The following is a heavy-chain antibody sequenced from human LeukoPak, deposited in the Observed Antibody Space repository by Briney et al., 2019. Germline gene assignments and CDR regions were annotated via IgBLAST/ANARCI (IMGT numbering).Heavy chain of an antibody. CDR2: IIPILGIA. CDR3: ARDTIAAAAGTVDY. V-gene: IGHV1-69*04. Sequence: PVKVSCKASGGTFSSYAISWVRQAPGQGLEWMGRIIPILGIANYAQKFQGRVTITADKSTSTAYMELSSLRSEDTAVYYCARDTIAAAAGTVDYWGQGTLVTVSS. CDR1: GGTFSSYA. J-gene: IGHJ4*02. D-gene: IGHD6-13*01.